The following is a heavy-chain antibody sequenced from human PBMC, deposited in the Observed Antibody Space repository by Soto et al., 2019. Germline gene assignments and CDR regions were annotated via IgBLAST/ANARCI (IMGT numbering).Heavy chain of an antibody. D-gene: IGHD3-10*01. V-gene: IGHV2-5*01. CDR1: GFSLTSGVVG. Sequence: QITLKASGPTLVKPTQTLTLTFTFSGFSLTSGVVGVGWIRQPPGEALEWLALIYWNDEQSYNPSLRNRLTITRDTSKNQVVLTMTNMDPVDTATDYCAHRLPAPSGDDVWGQGTAVTVSS. CDR3: AHRLPAPSGDDV. CDR2: IYWNDEQ. J-gene: IGHJ6*02.